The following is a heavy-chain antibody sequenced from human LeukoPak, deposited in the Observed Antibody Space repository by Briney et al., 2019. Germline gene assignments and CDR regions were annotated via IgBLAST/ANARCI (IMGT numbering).Heavy chain of an antibody. J-gene: IGHJ4*02. V-gene: IGHV1-18*04. Sequence: ASVKVSCKASGYTFTSHGISWVRQAPGQGLEWMGWISPYNGDTNYAQKFQGRVTMTTDTSTRTTYMELRSLRSDDTAIYYCARGRRPGKYFYASGSFDYWGQGTLVIVSS. CDR3: ARGRRPGKYFYASGSFDY. D-gene: IGHD3-10*01. CDR2: ISPYNGDT. CDR1: GYTFTSHG.